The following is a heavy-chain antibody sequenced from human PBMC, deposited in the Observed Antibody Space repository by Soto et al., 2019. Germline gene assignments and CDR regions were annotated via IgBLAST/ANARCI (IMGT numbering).Heavy chain of an antibody. CDR1: GGTSSSYT. CDR2: IIPILGKA. J-gene: IGHJ4*02. CDR3: ARWTDY. V-gene: IGHV1-69*02. Sequence: QVQLVQSGAEVNKPGSSVKVSCKASGGTSSSYTISWVRQAPGQGLEGMGRIIPILGKANYAPQFQGRVKITADKSTSTAYMGLSSLRSEDAAVYYCARWTDYWGQGTLVTVSS.